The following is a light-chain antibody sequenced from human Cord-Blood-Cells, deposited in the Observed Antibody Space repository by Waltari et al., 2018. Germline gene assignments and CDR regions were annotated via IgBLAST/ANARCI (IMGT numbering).Light chain of an antibody. J-gene: IGLJ3*02. CDR1: SSDVGGYNY. CDR3: SSYTSSSTLV. Sequence: QSALTQPAPVSGSPGQSITLSCTGTSSDVGGYNYVSWYQQHPGKAPKLMIYDVRNRPSGGSNRFSGSKPGNKASLTISGLQAEDEADYYCSSYTSSSTLVFGGGTKLTVL. V-gene: IGLV2-14*03. CDR2: DVR.